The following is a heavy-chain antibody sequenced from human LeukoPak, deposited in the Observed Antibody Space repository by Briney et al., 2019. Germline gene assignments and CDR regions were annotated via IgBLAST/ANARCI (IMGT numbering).Heavy chain of an antibody. CDR2: INPNSGGT. D-gene: IGHD5-18*01. CDR3: ARDASYGLYGMDV. J-gene: IGHJ6*02. V-gene: IGHV1-2*06. CDR1: GYTFTGHY. Sequence: GASVKVSCKASGYTFTGHYMHWVRQAPGQGLEWMGRINPNSGGTKYAQKFQGRVIVTSDTSISTAYMELSRLRYDDTAVYFCARDASYGLYGMDVWGQGTTVTVSS.